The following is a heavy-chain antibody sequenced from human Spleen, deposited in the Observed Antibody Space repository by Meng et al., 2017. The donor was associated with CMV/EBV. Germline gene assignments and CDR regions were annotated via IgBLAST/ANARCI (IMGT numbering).Heavy chain of an antibody. CDR1: GGSISSSSYY. Sequence: SGGSISSSSYYWGGIRQPPGKGLEWIGSVYYSGRTYYSPSLKSRVIISVDKSKTNFSLKLTSVTAADTAVYYCARVDLRSQGWFDPWGQGTLVTVSS. CDR2: VYYSGRT. CDR3: ARVDLRSQGWFDP. D-gene: IGHD2-15*01. J-gene: IGHJ5*02. V-gene: IGHV4-39*07.